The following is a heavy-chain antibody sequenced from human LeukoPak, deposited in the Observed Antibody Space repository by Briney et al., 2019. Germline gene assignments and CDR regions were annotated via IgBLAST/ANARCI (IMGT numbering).Heavy chain of an antibody. CDR1: GFTFSSYG. CDR2: ISYDGSNK. CDR3: AKFIRAGETYSSGHYPY. J-gene: IGHJ4*02. D-gene: IGHD6-19*01. Sequence: GRSLRLSFAASGFTFSSYGMHWVRQAPGKGLEWVAVISYDGSNKYYADSVKGRFTISRDNSKNTLYLQMNSLSSDDTAVYYCAKFIRAGETYSSGHYPYWGQGTLVTVSS. V-gene: IGHV3-30*18.